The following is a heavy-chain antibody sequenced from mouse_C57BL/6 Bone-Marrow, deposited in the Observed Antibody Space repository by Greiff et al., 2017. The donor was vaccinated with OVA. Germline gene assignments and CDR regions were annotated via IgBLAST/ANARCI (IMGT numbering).Heavy chain of an antibody. CDR3: ARYRITTVVANGDYAMDY. J-gene: IGHJ4*01. CDR2: IRNKANGYTT. D-gene: IGHD1-1*01. V-gene: IGHV7-3*01. Sequence: EVQRVESGGGLVQPGGSLSLSCAASGFTFTDYYMSWVRQPPGKALEWLGFIRNKANGYTTEYSASVKGRFTISRDNSQSILYLQMNALRAEDSATYYCARYRITTVVANGDYAMDYWGQGTSVTVSS. CDR1: GFTFTDYY.